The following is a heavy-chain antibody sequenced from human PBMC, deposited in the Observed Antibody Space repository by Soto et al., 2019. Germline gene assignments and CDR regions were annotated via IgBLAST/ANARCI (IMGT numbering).Heavy chain of an antibody. D-gene: IGHD6-19*01. CDR1: GGTFSSYA. CDR2: IIPIFGTA. Sequence: SVKVSCKASGGTFSSYAISWVRQAPGQGLEWMGGIIPIFGTANYAQKFQGRVTITADEPTSTAYMELSSLRSEDTAVYYCARNPGTIAVAGSPVDYWGQGTLVTVSS. V-gene: IGHV1-69*13. CDR3: ARNPGTIAVAGSPVDY. J-gene: IGHJ4*02.